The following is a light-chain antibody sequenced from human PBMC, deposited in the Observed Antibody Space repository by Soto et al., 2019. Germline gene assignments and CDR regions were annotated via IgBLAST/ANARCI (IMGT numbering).Light chain of an antibody. Sequence: QSVRSQPGSVSGSPGQAIAMSCSGSSSDIGAYNHVAWFQQFPGKTPKLVIYSVSDRPSGVSYRFSGSKSGNTASLTISGLQADDEADYYCISYTVSRSYVFGTGPKVTAL. CDR2: SVS. CDR3: ISYTVSRSYV. J-gene: IGLJ1*01. CDR1: SSDIGAYNH. V-gene: IGLV2-14*01.